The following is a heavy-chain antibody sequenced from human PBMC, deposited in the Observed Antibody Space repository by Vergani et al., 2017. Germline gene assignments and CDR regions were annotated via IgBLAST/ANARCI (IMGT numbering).Heavy chain of an antibody. CDR3: SRGRGYSFGYSDY. V-gene: IGHV3-15*01. CDR2: TT. D-gene: IGHD5-18*01. J-gene: IGHJ4*02. CDR1: GFTFTDAW. Sequence: EVQLVESGGGLVKSGGSLRLSCVASGFTFTDAWMSWVRQAPGKGLEWIDTTEYAPSVKGRFIISRDDSKRLAYLQLSGLKTEDTAVYFCSRGRGYSFGYSDYWGQGTLVTVSS.